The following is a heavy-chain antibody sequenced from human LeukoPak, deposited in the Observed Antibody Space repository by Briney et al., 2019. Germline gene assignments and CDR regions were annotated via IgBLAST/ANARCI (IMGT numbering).Heavy chain of an antibody. Sequence: SETLSLTCTVSGGSISSGSYDWYWIRQPAGKGLEWIGHIYTSGSTDYNPSLKSRVTISVATSKNQFSLRLSSVTAADTAVYYCARYCSGGSCLATYFDYWGQGTLVTVSS. CDR3: ARYCSGGSCLATYFDY. CDR2: IYTSGST. D-gene: IGHD2-15*01. CDR1: GGSISSGSYD. J-gene: IGHJ4*02. V-gene: IGHV4-61*09.